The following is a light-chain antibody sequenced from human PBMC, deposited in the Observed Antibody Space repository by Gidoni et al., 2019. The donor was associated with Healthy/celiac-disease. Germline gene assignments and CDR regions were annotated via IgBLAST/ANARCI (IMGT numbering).Light chain of an antibody. CDR2: WAS. CDR1: QSVFYSSNNKNY. Sequence: DIVMTQSPDSLAVSLGERATIHCKSSQSVFYSSNNKNYLAWYQQKPGQPPKLLIYWASTRESGVPDRFSGSGSGTDFTLTISSLQAEDVAVYYCQPYYSTPLTFGGGTKVEIK. J-gene: IGKJ4*01. V-gene: IGKV4-1*01. CDR3: QPYYSTPLT.